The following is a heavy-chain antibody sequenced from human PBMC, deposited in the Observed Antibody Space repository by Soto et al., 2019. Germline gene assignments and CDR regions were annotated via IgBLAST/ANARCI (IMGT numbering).Heavy chain of an antibody. CDR2: ISTYNGNT. J-gene: IGHJ5*02. V-gene: IGHV1-18*04. CDR3: AREYSSSWYYWFDP. Sequence: QVQLVQSGAEVKKPGASVKVSCKASGYIFTNYGISWVRQAPGQGLEWMGWISTYNGNTKYAQKFQGRVTMTTDTFTNTSYMELRSLRSDDTAVYYCAREYSSSWYYWFDPWGQGTLVTVSS. D-gene: IGHD6-13*01. CDR1: GYIFTNYG.